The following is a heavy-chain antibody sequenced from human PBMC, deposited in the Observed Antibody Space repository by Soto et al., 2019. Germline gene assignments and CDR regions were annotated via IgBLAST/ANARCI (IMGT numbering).Heavy chain of an antibody. CDR2: ISDSGSYI. CDR3: ARDSGYDYTGYSDY. V-gene: IGHV3-21*06. Sequence: PGGSLRLSCGASGFSFSNYRMNWVRQAPGKGLEWVSSISDSGSYINYADSVKGRFAISRDNVKNVLYLQMNSLRAEDMAFYYCARDSGYDYTGYSDYWGQGTQVIVSS. D-gene: IGHD5-12*01. CDR1: GFSFSNYR. J-gene: IGHJ4*02.